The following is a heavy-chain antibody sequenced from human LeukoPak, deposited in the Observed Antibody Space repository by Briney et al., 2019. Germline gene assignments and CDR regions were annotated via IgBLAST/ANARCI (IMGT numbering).Heavy chain of an antibody. Sequence: GASVKVSCKAPGYTFTSYDINWVRQATGQGLEWMGGIIPIFGTANYAQKFQGRDTITADESTSTAYMELSSLRSEDTAVYYCASRAYWGQGTLVTVSS. V-gene: IGHV1-69*13. J-gene: IGHJ4*02. CDR3: ASRAY. CDR2: IIPIFGTA. CDR1: GYTFTSYD.